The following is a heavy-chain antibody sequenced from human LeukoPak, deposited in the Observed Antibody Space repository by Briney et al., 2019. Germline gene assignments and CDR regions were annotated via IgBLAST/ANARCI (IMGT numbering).Heavy chain of an antibody. V-gene: IGHV1-2*02. Sequence: ASVKVSCKASGYTFTGYYMHWVRQAPGQGLEWMGWINPNSGGTSYAQKFQGRVTMTRDTSISTAYMELSRLRSDDTAVYYCARVQYYYDSSGYYYASYYFDYWGQGTLVTVSS. CDR3: ARVQYYYDSSGYYYASYYFDY. CDR2: INPNSGGT. D-gene: IGHD3-22*01. CDR1: GYTFTGYY. J-gene: IGHJ4*02.